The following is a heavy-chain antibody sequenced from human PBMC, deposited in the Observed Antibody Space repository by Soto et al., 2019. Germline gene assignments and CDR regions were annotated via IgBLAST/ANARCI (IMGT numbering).Heavy chain of an antibody. Sequence: QVQLQESGPGLVKPSETLSLTCTVSGGSITRGGYYWSWIRQHPGKGLEWIGYIYNSGTTYSYPSLKSRVTISVDTSKNQFSLKLTSVTAADTAVYYCARDPAPWGQGTLVTVSS. CDR1: GGSITRGGYY. J-gene: IGHJ5*02. CDR2: IYNSGTT. V-gene: IGHV4-31*03. CDR3: ARDPAP.